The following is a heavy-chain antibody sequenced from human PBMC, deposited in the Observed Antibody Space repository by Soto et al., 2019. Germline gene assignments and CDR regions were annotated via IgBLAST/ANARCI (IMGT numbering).Heavy chain of an antibody. D-gene: IGHD2-2*01. Sequence: SETLSLTCAVSGGSISSSNWWSWVRQPPGKGLEWIGEIYHSGSTNYNPSLKSRVTISVDKSKNQFSLKLSSVTAADTAVYYCAGPIVVVPAALTPDYYYGMDVWGQGTTVTVSS. V-gene: IGHV4-4*02. CDR3: AGPIVVVPAALTPDYYYGMDV. J-gene: IGHJ6*02. CDR1: GGSISSSNW. CDR2: IYHSGST.